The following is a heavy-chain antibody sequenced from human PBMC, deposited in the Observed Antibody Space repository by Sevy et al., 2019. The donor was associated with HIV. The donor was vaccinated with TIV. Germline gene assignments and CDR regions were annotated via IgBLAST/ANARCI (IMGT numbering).Heavy chain of an antibody. CDR3: ARETDNSARWLDP. V-gene: IGHV3-33*01. D-gene: IGHD4-4*01. Sequence: SCAASGFTFNFHGMHWVRQAPGKGLEWVAFIWHDGSNKYMADSVKGRFTISRDNSKNTLFLQMNSLTVEDTAVHYCARETDNSARWLDPWGQGTLVTVSS. CDR1: GFTFNFHG. J-gene: IGHJ5*02. CDR2: IWHDGSNK.